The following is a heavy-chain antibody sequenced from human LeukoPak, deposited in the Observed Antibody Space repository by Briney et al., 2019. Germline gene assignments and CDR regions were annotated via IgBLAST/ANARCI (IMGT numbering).Heavy chain of an antibody. Sequence: GGSLRLSCEPPGFPFSSYAMTRVAQSPGKVLEWVSCIGSVCKTHYSEFVKGRYVFTRDNFGGMVFLQLNSLRAEDTAVYCCARAPGGYSYGTPNFDYWGQGTLVTVSS. V-gene: IGHV3-23*01. CDR2: IGSVCKT. D-gene: IGHD5-18*01. CDR3: ARAPGGYSYGTPNFDY. CDR1: GFPFSSYA. J-gene: IGHJ4*02.